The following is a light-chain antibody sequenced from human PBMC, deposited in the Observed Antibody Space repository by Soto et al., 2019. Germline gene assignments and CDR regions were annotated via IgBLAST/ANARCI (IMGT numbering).Light chain of an antibody. CDR3: QQRNYWPIT. J-gene: IGKJ5*01. Sequence: EIVLTQSPAPLSLSPGERATLSRWASQSLSSYLAWYQHKPGQAPRLLIYDASKRATGLPARFSGSGSGTDFTLTISSLEPEDFAVYYCQQRNYWPITFGQGTRLEIK. CDR1: QSLSSY. CDR2: DAS. V-gene: IGKV3-11*01.